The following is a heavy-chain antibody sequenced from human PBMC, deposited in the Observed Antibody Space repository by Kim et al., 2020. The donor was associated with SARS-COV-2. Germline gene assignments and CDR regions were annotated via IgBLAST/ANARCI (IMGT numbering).Heavy chain of an antibody. Sequence: GGSLRLSCAASGFTFDDYAMHWVRQAPGKGLEWVSGISWNSGSIGYADSVKGRFTISRDNANNSLYLQMNSLRAEDTALYYCAKIRWDFTDYGMDVWGQGTTVTVSS. J-gene: IGHJ6*02. D-gene: IGHD2-8*02. CDR3: AKIRWDFTDYGMDV. CDR2: ISWNSGSI. CDR1: GFTFDDYA. V-gene: IGHV3-9*01.